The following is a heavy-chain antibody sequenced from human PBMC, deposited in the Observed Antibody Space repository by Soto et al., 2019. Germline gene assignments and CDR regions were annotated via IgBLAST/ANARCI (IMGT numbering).Heavy chain of an antibody. D-gene: IGHD6-6*01. CDR2: IYTSGST. CDR1: GGSISSYY. V-gene: IGHV4-4*07. Sequence: SETLSLTCTVSGGSISSYYWSWIRQPAGKGLEWIGRIYTSGSTNYNPSLKSRVTISVDTSKNQFSLKLSSVTAADTAVYYCARVTYSSSSHYYYYYGMDAWGQGTTVTVSS. CDR3: ARVTYSSSSHYYYYYGMDA. J-gene: IGHJ6*02.